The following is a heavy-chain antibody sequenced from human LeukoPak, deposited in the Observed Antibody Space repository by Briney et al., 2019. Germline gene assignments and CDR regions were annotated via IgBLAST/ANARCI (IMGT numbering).Heavy chain of an antibody. CDR3: ARVSPLGGWFDP. Sequence: SETLSLTCTVSGGSISSYYWSWIRQPPGKGLEWIGYIYYSGSTNYNPSLKSRVTISVDRSKNQFSLKLSSVTAADTAVYYCARVSPLGGWFDPWGQGTLVTVSS. V-gene: IGHV4-59*01. J-gene: IGHJ5*02. CDR2: IYYSGST. D-gene: IGHD3-16*01. CDR1: GGSISSYY.